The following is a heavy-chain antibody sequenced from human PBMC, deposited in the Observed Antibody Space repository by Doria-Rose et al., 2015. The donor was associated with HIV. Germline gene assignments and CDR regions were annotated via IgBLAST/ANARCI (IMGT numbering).Heavy chain of an antibody. J-gene: IGHJ4*02. CDR3: ARAPGYSRQFDF. CDR1: GYTFTNYY. D-gene: IGHD2-21*01. Sequence: QVQLVQSGAEVKKPGASVKVSCKASGYTFTNYYMHWVRQAPGQGLEWMGIVNLSGESATYAQEFQGRITMTRDTSTSTVYVELRSLRSDDTAVHYCARAPGYSRQFDFWGQGTLVTVSS. V-gene: IGHV1-46*01. CDR2: VNLSGESA.